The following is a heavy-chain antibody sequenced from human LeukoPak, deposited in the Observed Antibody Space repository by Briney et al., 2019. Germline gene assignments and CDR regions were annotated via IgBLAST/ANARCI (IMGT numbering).Heavy chain of an antibody. CDR2: IWYDGSNK. D-gene: IGHD2-21*02. Sequence: PGGSLRLSCAASGFTFSSYGFHWVRRAPGKGLGWVAVIWYDGSNKYYADSVKGRFTISRDNSKNTLYLQMNSLRAEDTAVYYCARDSSRNCGGDCYSRYFQHWGQGTLVTVSS. CDR3: ARDSSRNCGGDCYSRYFQH. CDR1: GFTFSSYG. V-gene: IGHV3-33*01. J-gene: IGHJ1*01.